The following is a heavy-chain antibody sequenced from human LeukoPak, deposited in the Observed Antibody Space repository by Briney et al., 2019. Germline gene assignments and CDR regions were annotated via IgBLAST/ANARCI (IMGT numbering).Heavy chain of an antibody. J-gene: IGHJ4*02. CDR1: GFTFSSYA. D-gene: IGHD3-16*02. V-gene: IGHV3-30*04. CDR3: ARDTARKDYVWGSYRYTAYYFDY. CDR2: ISYDGSNK. Sequence: QTGGSLRLSCAASGFTFSSYAMHWVRQAPGKGLEWVAVISYDGSNKYYADSVKGRFTISRDHSKNTLYLQMNSLRAEDTAVYYCARDTARKDYVWGSYRYTAYYFDYWGQGILVTVSS.